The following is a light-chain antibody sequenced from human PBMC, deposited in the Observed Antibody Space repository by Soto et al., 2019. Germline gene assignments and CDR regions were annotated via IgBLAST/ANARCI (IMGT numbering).Light chain of an antibody. V-gene: IGLV2-8*01. CDR2: EVT. CDR1: SSDVGGYNY. J-gene: IGLJ2*01. Sequence: QSALTQPPSASGSPGQSVTISCTGTSSDVGGYNYVSWYQQHPGKAPKLMISEVTKRPSGVHDRFSGSKSGNTASLTVSGLKAEDEADYYCCSFAGSNILVFGGGTKLTVL. CDR3: CSFAGSNILV.